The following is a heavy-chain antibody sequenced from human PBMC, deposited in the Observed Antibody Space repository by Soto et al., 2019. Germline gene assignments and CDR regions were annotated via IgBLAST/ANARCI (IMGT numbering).Heavy chain of an antibody. CDR2: IYHSGST. V-gene: IGHV4-30-2*01. J-gene: IGHJ4*02. D-gene: IGHD6-13*01. CDR3: AGGGQHPLDY. CDR1: GGSISSGGYS. Sequence: SETLSLTCAVSGGSISSGGYSWSWIRQPPGKGLEWIGYIYHSGSTYYNPSLKSRVTISVDRSKNQFSLKLSSVTAADTAVYYCAGGGQHPLDYWGQGTLVTVSS.